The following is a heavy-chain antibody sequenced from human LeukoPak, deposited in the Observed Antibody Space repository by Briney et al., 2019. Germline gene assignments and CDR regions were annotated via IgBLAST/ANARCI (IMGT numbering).Heavy chain of an antibody. CDR1: GGTFSSYA. CDR3: ARSPCSSTSCSFDY. V-gene: IGHV1-69*04. J-gene: IGHJ4*02. D-gene: IGHD2-2*01. Sequence: SVKVSCKASGGTFSSYAINWVRQAPGQGLEWMGRIIPILERANYAQKFQGRVTITADKYTSTAYMELSSLRSEDTAVYYCARSPCSSTSCSFDYWGQGTLVTVSS. CDR2: IIPILERA.